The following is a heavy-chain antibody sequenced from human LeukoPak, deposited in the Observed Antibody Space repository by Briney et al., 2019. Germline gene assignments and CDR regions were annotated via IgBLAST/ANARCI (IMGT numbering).Heavy chain of an antibody. CDR1: GYTPTELS. J-gene: IGHJ4*02. V-gene: IGHV1-24*01. D-gene: IGHD3-10*01. CDR2: FDPEDGET. CDR3: ATDRTYTMVRGVSAKY. Sequence: VASVKVSCKVSGYTPTELSMHWVRQAPGKGLEWMGGFDPEDGETIYAQKFQGRVTMTEDTSTDTAYMELSSLRSEDTAVYYCATDRTYTMVRGVSAKYWGQGTLVTVSS.